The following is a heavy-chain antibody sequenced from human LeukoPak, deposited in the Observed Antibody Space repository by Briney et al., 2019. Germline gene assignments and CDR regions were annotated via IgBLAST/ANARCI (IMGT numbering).Heavy chain of an antibody. D-gene: IGHD3-22*01. V-gene: IGHV4-61*01. J-gene: IGHJ4*02. CDR1: GGPLSSGSYY. Sequence: PSETLSPTCTVSGGPLSSGSYYRSWIRQPPGKGLEWIWYIYYSGSTNYNPSLKSRVTISEDTSKNQFSLKVNSVTAADTAVYYCARDRDYYDSSGSYAPYYFDFWGQGTLVTVSS. CDR3: ARDRDYYDSSGSYAPYYFDF. CDR2: IYYSGST.